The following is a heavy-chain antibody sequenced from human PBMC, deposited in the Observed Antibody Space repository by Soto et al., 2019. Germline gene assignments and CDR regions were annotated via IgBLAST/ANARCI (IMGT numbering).Heavy chain of an antibody. CDR3: AKGPLVIAVAGSDY. CDR1: GFTFSSYA. V-gene: IGHV3-23*01. CDR2: ISGSGGNT. D-gene: IGHD6-19*01. J-gene: IGHJ4*02. Sequence: EVKLLESGGGLVQPGGSLRLSCAASGFTFSSYAMSWVRQAPGKGLEWVSTISGSGGNTYYADSVKGRFTISRDNSKNTLYLQMNSLRAEDTAVYYCAKGPLVIAVAGSDYWGQGTLVTVSS.